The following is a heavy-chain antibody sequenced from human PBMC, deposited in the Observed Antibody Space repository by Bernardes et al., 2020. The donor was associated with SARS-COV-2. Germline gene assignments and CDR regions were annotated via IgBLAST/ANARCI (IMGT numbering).Heavy chain of an antibody. CDR1: GFTFSCYA. Sequence: GGFLSPSRAASGFTFSCYAMSWVRPAPGKGLEWVSAISGSGGSTYYADSVKDRFTISRDNSKNTLYLQLNSLRAEDTAVYYCANSKGGPSSLDYWGQGTLVTVSS. CDR2: ISGSGGST. J-gene: IGHJ4*02. D-gene: IGHD2-2*01. V-gene: IGHV3-23*01. CDR3: ANSKGGPSSLDY.